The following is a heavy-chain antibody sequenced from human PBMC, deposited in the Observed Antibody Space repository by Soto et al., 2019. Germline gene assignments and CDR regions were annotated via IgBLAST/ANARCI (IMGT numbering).Heavy chain of an antibody. CDR1: GGSMRNYF. Sequence: PSETLSLTCTVSGGSMRNYFWTWIRQPPGKGLEWIGYIHYSGTTSFFPSYNPSLRSRVTISEDTSKNQFSLKLLSVTTADPAVYFCAAGEASSRNLAPYYLDFWGQVTLVTVSS. D-gene: IGHD6-13*01. CDR2: IHYSGTT. J-gene: IGHJ4*02. V-gene: IGHV4-59*01. CDR3: AAGEASSRNLAPYYLDF.